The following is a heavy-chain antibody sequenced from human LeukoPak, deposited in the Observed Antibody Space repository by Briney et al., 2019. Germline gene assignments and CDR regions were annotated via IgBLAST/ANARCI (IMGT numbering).Heavy chain of an antibody. CDR2: ILGSGGST. D-gene: IGHD3-10*01. CDR3: ARGTYYGSGSYYYDGLNYYYGMDV. J-gene: IGHJ6*04. Sequence: GGSLRLSCAASGFTFSNYAMSWVRQAPGKGLEWVSAILGSGGSTYYADSVKGRFTISRENAKNSLYLQMNSLRAGDTAVYYCARGTYYGSGSYYYDGLNYYYGMDVWGKGTTVTVSS. V-gene: IGHV3-23*01. CDR1: GFTFSNYA.